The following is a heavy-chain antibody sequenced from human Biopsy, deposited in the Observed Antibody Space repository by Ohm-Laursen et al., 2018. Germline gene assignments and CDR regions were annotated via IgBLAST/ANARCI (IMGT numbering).Heavy chain of an antibody. D-gene: IGHD6-6*01. CDR3: ARNKPGSSSGSDFDY. J-gene: IGHJ4*02. CDR1: GFTFHTYA. Sequence: GSLRLSCSASGFTFHTYAMNWVRQAPGKGLEWVSVIYSGDKPYYRESVRGRFTISRDNSKNTLYLQMNSLRADDTAVYYCARNKPGSSSGSDFDYWGQGTLVTVSS. V-gene: IGHV3-53*01. CDR2: IYSGDKP.